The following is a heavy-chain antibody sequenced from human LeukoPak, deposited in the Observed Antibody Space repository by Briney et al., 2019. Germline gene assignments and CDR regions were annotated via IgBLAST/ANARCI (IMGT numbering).Heavy chain of an antibody. V-gene: IGHV1-2*02. CDR2: INPNSGGT. J-gene: IGHJ4*02. CDR1: GFTFTTFG. CDR3: AREGKDSSSSFDY. Sequence: GGSLRLSCAASGFTFTTFGMHWVRQAPGQGLEWMGWINPNSGGTNYAQKFQGRVTMTRDTSISTAYMELSRLRSDDTAVYYCAREGKDSSSSFDYWGQGTLVTVSS. D-gene: IGHD6-6*01.